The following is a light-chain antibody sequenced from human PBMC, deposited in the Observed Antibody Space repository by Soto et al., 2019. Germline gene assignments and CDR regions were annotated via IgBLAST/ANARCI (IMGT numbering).Light chain of an antibody. Sequence: LVFTQSPGTLSLSPGERATLSCRASQSLYSGYLAWYQQKPGQAPRLLIYGASYRATGIPDRFSGSGSGTDFTLTISRLEPEDFAVYYCQQYGNSLSFGQGTRLEIK. V-gene: IGKV3-20*01. J-gene: IGKJ5*01. CDR3: QQYGNSLS. CDR2: GAS. CDR1: QSLYSGY.